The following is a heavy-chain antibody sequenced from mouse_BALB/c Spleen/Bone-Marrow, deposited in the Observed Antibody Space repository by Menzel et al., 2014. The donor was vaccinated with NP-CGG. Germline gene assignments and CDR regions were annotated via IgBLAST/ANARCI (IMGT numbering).Heavy chain of an antibody. Sequence: VQLQQSGTVLARPGAAVKMSCKASGYTFSNYWMHWVKQRPGQGLEWIGTIYPGNSDTTYNQKFKGKAKLTAVTSTSTVYMEPSSLTNEDSAVYYCTTLARSDFDYWGQGTTLTVSS. V-gene: IGHV1-5*01. J-gene: IGHJ2*01. CDR1: GYTFSNYW. D-gene: IGHD3-1*01. CDR3: TTLARSDFDY. CDR2: IYPGNSDT.